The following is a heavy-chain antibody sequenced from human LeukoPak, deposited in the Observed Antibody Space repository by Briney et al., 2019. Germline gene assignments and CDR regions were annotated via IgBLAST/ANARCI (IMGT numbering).Heavy chain of an antibody. CDR1: GFTLSNSW. V-gene: IGHV3-30-3*01. D-gene: IGHD1-26*01. Sequence: HAGGSLRLSCVVSGFTLSNSWMHWVRQAPGKGLEWVAVISYDGSNKYYADSVKGRFTISRDNSKNTLYLQMNSLRAEDTAVYYCATTRDKVGALDYWGQGTLVTVSS. CDR2: ISYDGSNK. CDR3: ATTRDKVGALDY. J-gene: IGHJ4*02.